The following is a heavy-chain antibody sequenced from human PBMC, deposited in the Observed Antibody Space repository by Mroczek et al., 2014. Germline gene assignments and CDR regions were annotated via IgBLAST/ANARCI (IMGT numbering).Heavy chain of an antibody. CDR2: ISGSGGST. CDR3: AKEQWLVPWGSVWFDP. CDR1: GFTFSSYA. Sequence: EVQLLESGGGLVQPGGSLRLSCAASGFTFSSYAMSWVRQAPGKGLEWVSAISGSGGSTYYADSVKGRFTISRDNSKNTLYLQMNSLRAEDTAVYYCAKEQWLVPWGSVWFDPWGQGTLVTVSS. D-gene: IGHD6-19*01. V-gene: IGHV3-23*01. J-gene: IGHJ5*02.